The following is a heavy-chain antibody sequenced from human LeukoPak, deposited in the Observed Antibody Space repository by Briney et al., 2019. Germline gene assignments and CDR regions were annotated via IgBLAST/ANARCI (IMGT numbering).Heavy chain of an antibody. D-gene: IGHD3-16*01. V-gene: IGHV3-23*01. J-gene: IGHJ4*02. Sequence: GGSLRLSCAASGFTFSSYAMSWVRQAPGKGLEWVSAISGSGGSTYYADSVKGRFTISRDNSKNTLYLQMNSLRAEDTAVYYCAKDSRGYYDYVWGSSLRGWGQGTPVTVSS. CDR3: AKDSRGYYDYVWGSSLRG. CDR2: ISGSGGST. CDR1: GFTFSSYA.